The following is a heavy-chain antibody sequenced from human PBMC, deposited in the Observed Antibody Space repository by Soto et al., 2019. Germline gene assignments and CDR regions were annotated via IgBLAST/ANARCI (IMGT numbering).Heavy chain of an antibody. CDR2: ISYDGSNK. Sequence: QVQLVESGGGVVQPGRSLRLSCAASGFSFSSYAMHWVRQAPGKGLEWVAVISYDGSNKYYADSVKCRFTISRDNSKSQVYLQLNSLRAEDTGVDYCARCRYYYDSSGRYSFDYWGQGTLVT. CDR3: ARCRYYYDSSGRYSFDY. D-gene: IGHD3-22*01. V-gene: IGHV3-30-3*01. CDR1: GFSFSSYA. J-gene: IGHJ4*02.